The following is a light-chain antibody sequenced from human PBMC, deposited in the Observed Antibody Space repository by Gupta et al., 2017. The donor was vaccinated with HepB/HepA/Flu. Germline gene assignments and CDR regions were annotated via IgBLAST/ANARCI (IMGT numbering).Light chain of an antibody. J-gene: IGKJ4*01. CDR3: QQSVSTPLT. CDR2: IAS. Sequence: DIQMTQSPSSLSAFLGDTVTITCRTSQTIDSILNWYQQKPGQAPKLLIYIASSLQSGVPSRFSGSGSGTDFTLTITRLQPEDFATYYCQQSVSTPLTFGGGTRFEIK. CDR1: QTIDSI. V-gene: IGKV1-39*01.